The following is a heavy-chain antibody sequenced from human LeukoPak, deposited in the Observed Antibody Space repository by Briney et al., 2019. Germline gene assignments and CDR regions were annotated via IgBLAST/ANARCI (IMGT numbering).Heavy chain of an antibody. Sequence: GGSLRLSCAASGFTFSSYRMNWVRQAPGKGLEWVSSISSSSSYIYYADSVKGRFTISRDNAKNSLYLQMNSLRAEDTAVYYCARDSAIVVVPAAPDYWGQGALVTVSS. CDR1: GFTFSSYR. V-gene: IGHV3-21*01. CDR3: ARDSAIVVVPAAPDY. D-gene: IGHD2-2*01. CDR2: ISSSSSYI. J-gene: IGHJ4*02.